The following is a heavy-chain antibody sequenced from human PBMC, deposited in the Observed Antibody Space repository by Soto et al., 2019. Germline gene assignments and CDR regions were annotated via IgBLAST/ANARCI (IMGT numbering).Heavy chain of an antibody. Sequence: QVPLVQSGAEVKKPGASVKVSCKASGYTFTSYYMHWVRQAPGQGLEWMGIINPSGGSTSYAQKFQGRVTMTRDPSTSTVYMELSSLRSEDTAVYYCASETKDIVVVPADHYYYYYMDVCGKGTTVTVSS. D-gene: IGHD2-2*01. J-gene: IGHJ6*03. V-gene: IGHV1-46*03. CDR2: INPSGGST. CDR1: GYTFTSYY. CDR3: ASETKDIVVVPADHYYYYYMDV.